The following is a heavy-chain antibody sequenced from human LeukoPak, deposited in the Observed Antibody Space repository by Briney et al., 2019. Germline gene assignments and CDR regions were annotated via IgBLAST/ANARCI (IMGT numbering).Heavy chain of an antibody. CDR3: ARTGSGSWTFSYYFDY. CDR2: ISAYNGNT. Sequence: ASVKVSCKASGYTFTSHGISWVRQAPGQGLEWMGWISAYNGNTNYAQKFQGRVTMTTDTSTSTAYMELGSLRSDDTAVYYCARTGSGSWTFSYYFDYWGQGTLVTVSS. D-gene: IGHD6-13*01. CDR1: GYTFTSHG. V-gene: IGHV1-18*01. J-gene: IGHJ4*02.